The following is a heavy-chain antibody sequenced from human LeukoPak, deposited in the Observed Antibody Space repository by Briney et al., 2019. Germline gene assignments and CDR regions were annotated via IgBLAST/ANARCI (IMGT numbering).Heavy chain of an antibody. CDR3: AEERYDSSGYPFDS. CDR2: IYYIGTT. CDR1: GDSISPYY. Sequence: SETLSLTCTVSGDSISPYYWSWIRQPPGKALEWIGYIYYIGTTQYNPSLKSRVTISVDTSKNQFSLKLSSVTAADTAVYYCAEERYDSSGYPFDSWGQGTLVTVSS. J-gene: IGHJ4*02. D-gene: IGHD3-22*01. V-gene: IGHV4-59*08.